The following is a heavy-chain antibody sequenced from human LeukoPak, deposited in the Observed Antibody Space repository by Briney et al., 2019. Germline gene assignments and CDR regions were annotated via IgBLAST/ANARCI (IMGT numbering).Heavy chain of an antibody. D-gene: IGHD5-18*01. CDR3: ARGPGWNSYGSGRGIWFDP. J-gene: IGHJ5*02. V-gene: IGHV4-34*01. Sequence: SETLSLTCAVYGGSFSGYYWSWIRQPPGKGLEWIGEINHSGSTNYNPSLKSRVTISVDTSKNQFSLKLSSVTAADTAVYYCARGPGWNSYGSGRGIWFDPWGQGTLVTVSS. CDR1: GGSFSGYY. CDR2: INHSGST.